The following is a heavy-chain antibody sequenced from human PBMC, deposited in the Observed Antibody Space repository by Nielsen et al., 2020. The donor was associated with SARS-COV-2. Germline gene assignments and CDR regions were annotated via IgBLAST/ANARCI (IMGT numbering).Heavy chain of an antibody. J-gene: IGHJ6*02. CDR1: RGSISSGDYY. CDR2: TFNSGNT. CDR3: AREEYGFGLDV. D-gene: IGHD2-2*01. V-gene: IGHV4-30-4*01. Sequence: LRLSCTVSRGSISSGDYYWRWIRQPPGKGLEWIGYTFNSGNTYYNPSLRSRVTMSLDTSKNQFSLILTSVTAADTAVYYCAREEYGFGLDVWGQGTTVRVSS.